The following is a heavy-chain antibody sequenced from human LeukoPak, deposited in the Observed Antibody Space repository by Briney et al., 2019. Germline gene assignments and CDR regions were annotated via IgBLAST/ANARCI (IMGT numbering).Heavy chain of an antibody. CDR3: AQIKYNSGWYFDF. J-gene: IGHJ4*02. CDR1: GFSLSTSGMC. CDR2: IDWDNDK. Sequence: SGPALVKPTQTLTLTCTFSGFSLSTSGMCVSWIRQPPGKALEWLALIDWDNDKYYSTSLRTRLTISKDTSKNQLVLTMTNMDPVDTATYYCAQIKYNSGWYFDFWGQGTLSPSPQ. V-gene: IGHV2-70*01. D-gene: IGHD6-19*01.